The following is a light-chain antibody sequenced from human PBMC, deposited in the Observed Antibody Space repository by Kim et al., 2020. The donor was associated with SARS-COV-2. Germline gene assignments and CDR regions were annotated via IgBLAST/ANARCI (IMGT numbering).Light chain of an antibody. CDR2: DAF. CDR1: ENINRN. Sequence: VAPGERAILSCRASENINRNLAWYQQRPGRAPRVLIYDAFTRATGIPARFSGSGSGTDFTLTITSLQSEDFAVYYCQQYENWPRTFGQGTKVEIK. CDR3: QQYENWPRT. J-gene: IGKJ1*01. V-gene: IGKV3-15*01.